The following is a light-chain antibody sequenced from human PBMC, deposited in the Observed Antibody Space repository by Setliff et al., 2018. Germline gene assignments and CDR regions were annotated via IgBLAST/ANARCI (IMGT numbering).Light chain of an antibody. CDR3: CSYAGVSAFA. J-gene: IGLJ1*01. Sequence: QSALTQPASVSGSPGQSITISCTGTSRDVGYYNLVSWYQQHPGKAPKVILYDFKTRPSGVSDRFSGSKSGNTASLTISGLQAEDEAYYYCCSYAGVSAFAFGTGTKVTVL. CDR2: DFK. V-gene: IGLV2-23*02. CDR1: SRDVGYYNL.